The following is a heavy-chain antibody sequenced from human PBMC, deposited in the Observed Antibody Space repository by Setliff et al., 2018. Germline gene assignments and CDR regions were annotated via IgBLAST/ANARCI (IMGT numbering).Heavy chain of an antibody. Sequence: GGSLRLSCGASGFTFRKYWVYWVRQAPGKGLERVSKTHTDGITIYSDSVRGRFTTFRDSAKNSLHLQMTSLSAEDTAVYYCARRLPYLGMDVWGQGTTVTVS. D-gene: IGHD2-15*01. J-gene: IGHJ6*02. CDR2: THTDGITI. CDR3: ARRLPYLGMDV. V-gene: IGHV3-48*03. CDR1: GFTFRKYW.